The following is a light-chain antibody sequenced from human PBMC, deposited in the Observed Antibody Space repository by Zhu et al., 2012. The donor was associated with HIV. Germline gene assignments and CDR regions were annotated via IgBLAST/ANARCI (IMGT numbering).Light chain of an antibody. J-gene: IGKJ1*01. Sequence: EIVMTQSPATLAVSLGERVTLSCRASENIKNNLAWYQKKPGQAPRLLIYGASTRPPGIPARFSGSGSGTEFTLTISSLQSEDFAVYYCHQYNNWPLWTFGQGTKVEI. V-gene: IGKV3-15*01. CDR2: GAS. CDR3: HQYNNWPLWT. CDR1: ENIKNN.